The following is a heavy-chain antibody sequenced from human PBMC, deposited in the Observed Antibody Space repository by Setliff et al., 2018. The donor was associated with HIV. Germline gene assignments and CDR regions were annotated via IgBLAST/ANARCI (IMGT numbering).Heavy chain of an antibody. CDR3: ARVATGPESFDI. D-gene: IGHD3-9*01. J-gene: IGHJ3*02. Sequence: PSETLSLTCTVSGDSISSYYWTWIRQSPAKGLEWIGYIYSTGSTNSKSSLKSRVTISVDTSKNQFSLKLSSVTAADTAVYYCARVATGPESFDIWGQGTMVTVSS. CDR2: IYSTGST. V-gene: IGHV4-59*01. CDR1: GDSISSYY.